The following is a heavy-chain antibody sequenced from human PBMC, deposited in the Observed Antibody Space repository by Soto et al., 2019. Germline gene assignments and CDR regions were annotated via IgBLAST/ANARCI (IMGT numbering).Heavy chain of an antibody. Sequence: QVQLVQSGAEVKKPGASVKVSCKASGYTFTSSGISWVRQAPGQGLEWMGWISAYNGNTNYAQKLQGRGTMTTATSTSTAYMELRRLRSDDTAVYYCAREVREIAVADTYNWFDPWGQGTLVTVSS. CDR1: GYTFTSSG. CDR3: AREVREIAVADTYNWFDP. J-gene: IGHJ5*02. CDR2: ISAYNGNT. V-gene: IGHV1-18*01. D-gene: IGHD6-19*01.